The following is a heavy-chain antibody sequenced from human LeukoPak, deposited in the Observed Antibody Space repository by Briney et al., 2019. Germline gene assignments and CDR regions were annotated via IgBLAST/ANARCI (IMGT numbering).Heavy chain of an antibody. CDR1: GFTFSSHA. CDR2: ISGSGGVT. V-gene: IGHV3-23*01. Sequence: GGSLRLSCAASGFTFSSHAMNWVRQAPGKGLEWVSGISGSGGVTYYADSVKGRFSISRDNSKNTVYVQMNSLRVEDTAVYYCAKGVPGSGWYSGFDAFDIWGQGTMVSVSS. D-gene: IGHD6-19*01. CDR3: AKGVPGSGWYSGFDAFDI. J-gene: IGHJ3*02.